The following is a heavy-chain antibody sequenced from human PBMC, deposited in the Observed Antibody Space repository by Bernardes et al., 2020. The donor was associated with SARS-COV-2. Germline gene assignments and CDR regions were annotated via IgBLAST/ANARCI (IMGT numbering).Heavy chain of an antibody. Sequence: GGFLSPSRAASGFTLSRYAVSWVRPTPGKGREWFSAINSAGTTYYADSVKGRFTAARDNSKNTLYLQMNSLTSEDTAVYYCARVVSGPYVGADAFAVWGRGTTVTVSS. J-gene: IGHJ3*01. D-gene: IGHD6-19*01. V-gene: IGHV3-23*01. CDR1: GFTLSRYA. CDR2: INSAGTT. CDR3: ARVVSGPYVGADAFAV.